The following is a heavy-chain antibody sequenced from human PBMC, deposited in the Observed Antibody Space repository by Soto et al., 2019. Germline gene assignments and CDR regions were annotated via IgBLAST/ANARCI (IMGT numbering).Heavy chain of an antibody. Sequence: QVRLQQWGAGLLMPSETLSRTCAVYGASFTGYYWSWIRQAPGKGLEWIGEINHRGSTNYNPSLKSRVSISVDTSKKQLSLNLSSVTVADTAVYYSATSYFDFWSGSYLAYFDYWSQGTLVTVSS. V-gene: IGHV4-34*01. CDR3: ATSYFDFWSGSYLAYFDY. CDR1: GASFTGYY. J-gene: IGHJ4*02. CDR2: INHRGST. D-gene: IGHD3-3*01.